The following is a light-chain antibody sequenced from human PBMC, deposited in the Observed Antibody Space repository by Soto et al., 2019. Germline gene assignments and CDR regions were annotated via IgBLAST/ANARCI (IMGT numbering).Light chain of an antibody. J-gene: IGLJ1*01. V-gene: IGLV2-14*01. Sequence: QSVLTQPASVSGSPGQSITISCTGTSSDVGGYNYVSWYQQHPGKAPNLMIYDVSNRPSGVSNRFSGSKSGNTASLTISGLQAEDEADYYCSSYTSSSTLDFGTGTKLTVL. CDR1: SSDVGGYNY. CDR2: DVS. CDR3: SSYTSSSTLD.